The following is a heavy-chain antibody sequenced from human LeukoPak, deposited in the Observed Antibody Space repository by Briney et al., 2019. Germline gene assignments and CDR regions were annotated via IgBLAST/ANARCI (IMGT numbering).Heavy chain of an antibody. V-gene: IGHV4-59*01. Sequence: PSETLSLTCTVSGGSISSYYWSWIRQPPGKGLEWIGYIYYSGSTNYNPSLKSRVTISVDTSRNQFSLKLSFVTAADTAVYYCARDPYTSGYYASFDPWGQGILVTVSS. CDR3: ARDPYTSGYYASFDP. D-gene: IGHD5-12*01. CDR2: IYYSGST. CDR1: GGSISSYY. J-gene: IGHJ5*02.